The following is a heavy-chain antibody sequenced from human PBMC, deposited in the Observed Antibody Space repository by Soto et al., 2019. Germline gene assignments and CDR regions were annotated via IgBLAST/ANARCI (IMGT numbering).Heavy chain of an antibody. J-gene: IGHJ4*02. CDR1: GGSISSSSYY. V-gene: IGHV4-39*01. D-gene: IGHD3-10*01. Sequence: PSETLSLTCTVSGGSISSSSYYWGWIRQPPGKGLEWIGSIYYSGSTYYNPSLKSRVTISVDTSKNQFSLKLSSVTAADTAVYYCARLYYGSGSGFDYWGQGTLVTVSS. CDR3: ARLYYGSGSGFDY. CDR2: IYYSGST.